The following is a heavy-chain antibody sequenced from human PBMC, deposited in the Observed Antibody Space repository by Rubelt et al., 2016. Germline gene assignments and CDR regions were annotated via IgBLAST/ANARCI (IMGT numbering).Heavy chain of an antibody. CDR1: GFTFSDYY. V-gene: IGHV3-11*05. CDR2: ISSSSSYT. J-gene: IGHJ5*02. CDR3: AKDRGGGSGWYEWFDP. Sequence: GGSLRLSCAASGFTFSDYYMSWIRQAPGKGLEWVSYISSSSSYTNYADSVKGRFTISRDNAKNSLYLQMNSLRAEDTAVYYCAKDRGGGSGWYEWFDPWGQGTLVTVSS. D-gene: IGHD6-13*01.